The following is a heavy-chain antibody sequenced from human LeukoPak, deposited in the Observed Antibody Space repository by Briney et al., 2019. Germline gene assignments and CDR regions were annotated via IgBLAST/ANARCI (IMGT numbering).Heavy chain of an antibody. Sequence: ASVKVSCKASGYTFTSYAMHWVRQAPGQRLEWMGWINAGNGNTKYSQKFQGRVTITRDTSASTAYMELSSLRSEDTAVYYCARDRSYYDILTGDKHFDYWGQGTLVTVSS. V-gene: IGHV1-3*01. CDR1: GYTFTSYA. D-gene: IGHD3-9*01. CDR2: INAGNGNT. CDR3: ARDRSYYDILTGDKHFDY. J-gene: IGHJ4*02.